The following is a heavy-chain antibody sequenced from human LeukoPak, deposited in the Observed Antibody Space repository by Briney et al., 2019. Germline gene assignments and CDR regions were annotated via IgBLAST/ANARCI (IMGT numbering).Heavy chain of an antibody. CDR3: ARASYSYDINGWVPFDY. V-gene: IGHV4-4*07. CDR1: GGSISSYH. J-gene: IGHJ4*02. Sequence: SETLSLTCTVSGGSISSYHWSWIRQPAGKGLEWIGRIYTSGSTNYNPSLKSRVTISGDTSKNQFSLRLSSVTAADTAVYYCARASYSYDINGWVPFDYWGQGTLVTVSS. CDR2: IYTSGST. D-gene: IGHD3-22*01.